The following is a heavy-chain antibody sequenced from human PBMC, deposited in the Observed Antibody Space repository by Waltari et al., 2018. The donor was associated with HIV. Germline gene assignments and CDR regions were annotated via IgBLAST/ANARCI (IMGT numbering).Heavy chain of an antibody. CDR2: IIPILGIA. D-gene: IGHD1-1*01. J-gene: IGHJ4*02. CDR1: GGTFSSYA. CDR3: ARDLHDRGAFDY. Sequence: QVQLVQSGAEVKKPGSSVKVSCKASGGTFSSYAISWVRQAPGQGLEWMGRIIPILGIANYAQKFQGRVTITADKSTSTAYMELSSLRSEDTAVYYCARDLHDRGAFDYWGQGTLVTVSS. V-gene: IGHV1-69*04.